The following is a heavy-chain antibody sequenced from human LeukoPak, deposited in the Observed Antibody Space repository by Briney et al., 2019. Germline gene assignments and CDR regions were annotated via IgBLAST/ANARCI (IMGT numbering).Heavy chain of an antibody. D-gene: IGHD7-27*01. J-gene: IGHJ4*02. CDR1: GFTVSSNY. Sequence: GGSLRLSCAASGFTVSSNYMSWVRQAPGKGLEWVSVIYSGGSTYYADSVKGRFTISRDNSKNTLYLQMNSLRAEDTAVYYCASGVTGDLILDYWGQGTLVTVSS. CDR3: ASGVTGDLILDY. V-gene: IGHV3-53*01. CDR2: IYSGGST.